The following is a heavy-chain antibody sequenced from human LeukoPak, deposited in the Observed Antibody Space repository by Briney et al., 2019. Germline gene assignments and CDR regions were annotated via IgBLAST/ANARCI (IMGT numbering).Heavy chain of an antibody. V-gene: IGHV1-46*01. Sequence: ASVKVSCKASGYTFTSYYMHWVRQAPGQGLEWMGITNPSGGSTSYAQKFQGRVTITADESTSTAYMELSSLRSEDTAVYYCASLSSSGWYYFDYWGQGTLVTVSS. D-gene: IGHD6-19*01. CDR2: TNPSGGST. J-gene: IGHJ4*02. CDR1: GYTFTSYY. CDR3: ASLSSSGWYYFDY.